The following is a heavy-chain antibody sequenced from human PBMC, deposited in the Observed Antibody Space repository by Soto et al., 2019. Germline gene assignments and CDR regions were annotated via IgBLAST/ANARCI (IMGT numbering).Heavy chain of an antibody. J-gene: IGHJ6*01. CDR2: IYYSGST. V-gene: IGHV4-39*01. CDR3: ALHKIFGLLTSYYHYLMIL. Sequence: SATLSRTGARCGGSVSSSSYYWDWISQHPGKGLEWIGSIYYSGSTYYNPSLKSRVTISVDTSKNQFSLKLSSVTAADTAVYYCALHKIFGLLTSYYHYLMILCGQGTTVRVS. CDR1: GGSVSSSSYY. D-gene: IGHD3-3*01.